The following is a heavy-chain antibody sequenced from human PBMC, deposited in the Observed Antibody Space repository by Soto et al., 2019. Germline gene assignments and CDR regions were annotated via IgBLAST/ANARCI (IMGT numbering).Heavy chain of an antibody. CDR2: VTGSGNTT. CDR1: GFTFRSYA. D-gene: IGHD3-16*01. Sequence: EVQLRESGGGLVQPGGSRRLSCAASGFTFRSYAMSWVRQAPGKGLEWVSSVTGSGNTTYYADSVKGRFTISRDNSKNTLFLQMNSLRAEDTALYYCALDGGGMATVRFDNWGQGTLVIVSS. CDR3: ALDGGGMATVRFDN. V-gene: IGHV3-23*01. J-gene: IGHJ4*02.